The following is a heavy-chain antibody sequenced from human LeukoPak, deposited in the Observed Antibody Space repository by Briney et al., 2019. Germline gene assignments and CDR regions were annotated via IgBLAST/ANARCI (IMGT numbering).Heavy chain of an antibody. Sequence: SETLSLTCTVSGGSISSYYWSWIRQPPGKGLEWIGYIYYSGSTNYNPSLKSRVTISVDTSKNQFSLKLSSVTAADTAVYYCARGSYDILTGYRTPFDYWGQGTLVTVSS. V-gene: IGHV4-59*12. CDR3: ARGSYDILTGYRTPFDY. D-gene: IGHD3-9*01. CDR1: GGSISSYY. J-gene: IGHJ4*02. CDR2: IYYSGST.